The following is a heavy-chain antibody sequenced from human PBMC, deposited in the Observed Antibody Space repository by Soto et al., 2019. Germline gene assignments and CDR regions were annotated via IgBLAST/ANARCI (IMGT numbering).Heavy chain of an antibody. CDR1: GGTFSNHA. Sequence: QVHLVQSGAEVKKPGSSVKVSCKASGGTFSNHAINWVRHAPGQGLEWMGRIIPIFTTTTYAQKFQCRVTITADESTITAYMELSSLKHDDTAVYYCAREVAADGTFREDVFDIWGQGTLVTVSS. D-gene: IGHD6-13*01. J-gene: IGHJ3*02. CDR2: IIPIFTTT. V-gene: IGHV1-69*12. CDR3: AREVAADGTFREDVFDI.